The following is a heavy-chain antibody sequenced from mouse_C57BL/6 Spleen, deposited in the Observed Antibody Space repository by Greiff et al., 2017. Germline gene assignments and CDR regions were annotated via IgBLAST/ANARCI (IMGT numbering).Heavy chain of an antibody. V-gene: IGHV1-42*01. J-gene: IGHJ2*01. Sequence: EVQLQQSGPELVKPGASVKISCKASGYSFTGYYMNWVKQSPEKSLEWIGKINPSTGGATYTQKFKAKATLTVDKSSSTAYMQLKSLTSEDSAVYYCARRGGEDRGAHYYVDYWGQGTTLTVSS. CDR3: ARRGGEDRGAHYYVDY. CDR1: GYSFTGYY. D-gene: IGHD3-3*01. CDR2: INPSTGGA.